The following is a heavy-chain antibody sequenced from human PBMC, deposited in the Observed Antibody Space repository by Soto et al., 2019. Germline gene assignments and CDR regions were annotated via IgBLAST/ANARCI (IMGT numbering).Heavy chain of an antibody. D-gene: IGHD2-15*01. CDR3: ARHLTYCSAGSCYSDFPYYGMDV. V-gene: IGHV4-30-4*08. J-gene: IGHJ6*02. Sequence: SETLSLTCTVSGGSISSGDYYWSWIRQHPGKGLEWIGYIYYSGSTYYNPSLKSRVTISVDTSKNQFSLKLSSVTAADTAVYYCARHLTYCSAGSCYSDFPYYGMDVWGRGTTVTVSS. CDR1: GGSISSGDYY. CDR2: IYYSGST.